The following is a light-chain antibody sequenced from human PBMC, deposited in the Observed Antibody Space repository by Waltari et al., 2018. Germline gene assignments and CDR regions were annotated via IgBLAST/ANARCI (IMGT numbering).Light chain of an antibody. Sequence: DIQMTQSPSNLSAPVGDRVTITCRASQSLSNWLAWYQQKPGKAPKVLIYKASTLESGVPSRFSGSGSGTEFTLTISSLQPDDFATYYCQQYRNLWTFGQGTKVEIK. CDR1: QSLSNW. CDR2: KAS. V-gene: IGKV1-5*03. J-gene: IGKJ1*01. CDR3: QQYRNLWT.